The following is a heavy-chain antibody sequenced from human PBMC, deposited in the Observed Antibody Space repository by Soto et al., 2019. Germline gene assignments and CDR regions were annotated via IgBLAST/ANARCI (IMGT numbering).Heavy chain of an antibody. Sequence: SVKVSCKASGGTFSSYAISWVRQAPGQGLEWMGGIIPIFGTANYAQKFQGRVTITADESTSTAYMELSSLRSEDTAVYYCARARLSYYYDSSGRIDAFDIWGQGTMVTVSS. V-gene: IGHV1-69*13. J-gene: IGHJ3*02. CDR1: GGTFSSYA. CDR2: IIPIFGTA. CDR3: ARARLSYYYDSSGRIDAFDI. D-gene: IGHD3-22*01.